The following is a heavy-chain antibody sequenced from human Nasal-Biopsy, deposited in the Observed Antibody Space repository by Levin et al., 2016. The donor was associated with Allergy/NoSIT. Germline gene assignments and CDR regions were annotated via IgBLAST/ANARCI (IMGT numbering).Heavy chain of an antibody. CDR1: GFVFSSHW. D-gene: IGHD6-6*01. Sequence: GGSLRLSCEASGFVFSSHWMSWVRQAPGKGLECVATINPGGSAEYYADSMKGRFAISRDNAKNSLYLQMNSLRAEDTALYYCARWAATRHLDSWGQGTLVTVSS. CDR2: INPGGSAE. V-gene: IGHV3-7*03. J-gene: IGHJ4*02. CDR3: ARWAATRHLDS.